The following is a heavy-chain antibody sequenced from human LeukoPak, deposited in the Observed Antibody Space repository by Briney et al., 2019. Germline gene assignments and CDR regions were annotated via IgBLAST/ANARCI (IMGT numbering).Heavy chain of an antibody. Sequence: SETLSLTCAVYGGSFSGYYWSWIRQPPGKGLEWIGEINHSGSTNYNPSLKSRVTISVDTSKNQFSLKLSFVTAADTAVYYCARHRTLITMVRGASLDPWGQGTLVIVSS. CDR2: INHSGST. J-gene: IGHJ5*02. D-gene: IGHD3-10*01. CDR3: ARHRTLITMVRGASLDP. V-gene: IGHV4-34*01. CDR1: GGSFSGYY.